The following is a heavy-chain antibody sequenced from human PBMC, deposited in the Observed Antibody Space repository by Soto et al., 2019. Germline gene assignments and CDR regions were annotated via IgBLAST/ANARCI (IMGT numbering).Heavy chain of an antibody. CDR1: GGSFSSFA. Sequence: EASVKVSCKTSGGSFSSFALNWVRQVPGQGLEWMGGITPMFGTPNYAQKFLGRLTLTADEATNTAYLELTSLTSDDTAVYYCADGGGGFDSWGQGGPVTVSS. CDR2: ITPMFGTP. J-gene: IGHJ4*02. V-gene: IGHV1-69*13. CDR3: ADGGGGFDS.